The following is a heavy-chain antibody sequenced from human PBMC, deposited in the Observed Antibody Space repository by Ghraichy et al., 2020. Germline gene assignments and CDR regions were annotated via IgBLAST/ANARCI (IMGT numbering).Heavy chain of an antibody. CDR3: ATYSTSWQTFDF. CDR1: GGSISSGDYY. CDR2: IHYSGST. J-gene: IGHJ4*02. V-gene: IGHV4-31*02. D-gene: IGHD6-13*01. Sequence: SQTLSLTCTVSGGSISSGDYYWSWIRQHPEKGLEWIGYIHYSGSTHYNSSLKSRVSISVDTSQNQFSLKLTSVTAADTAVYYCATYSTSWQTFDFWGQGTLVSVAS.